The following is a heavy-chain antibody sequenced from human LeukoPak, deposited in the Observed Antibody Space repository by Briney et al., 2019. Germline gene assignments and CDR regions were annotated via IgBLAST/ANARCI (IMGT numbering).Heavy chain of an antibody. CDR1: GYTFTSYY. J-gene: IGHJ3*02. D-gene: IGHD2-15*01. V-gene: IGHV1-46*01. CDR3: ARRCSGGGCYAEGLDI. Sequence: GASVTVSCKASGYTFTSYYIHWVRQAPGQGLEWMGVIDPNDASTRYAQNFQGRVTMTRDTSTDTAYMELNSLTSEDTAVYYCARRCSGGGCYAEGLDIWGQGTMVTVSS. CDR2: IDPNDAST.